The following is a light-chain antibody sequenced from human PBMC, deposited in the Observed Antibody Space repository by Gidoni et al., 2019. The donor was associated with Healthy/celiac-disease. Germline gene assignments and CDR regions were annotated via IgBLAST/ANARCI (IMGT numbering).Light chain of an antibody. V-gene: IGKV3-11*01. CDR1: QSVSSY. CDR3: QQRSNWLT. J-gene: IGKJ4*01. CDR2: DAS. Sequence: EIVLTQSPANLSLSPGERAPLSCRASQSVSSYLAWYQQKPGQAPRLLIYDASNRANGIPARFSGSGSGTDFTPTISSLEPEDFAVYYCQQRSNWLTFGGGTKVEIK.